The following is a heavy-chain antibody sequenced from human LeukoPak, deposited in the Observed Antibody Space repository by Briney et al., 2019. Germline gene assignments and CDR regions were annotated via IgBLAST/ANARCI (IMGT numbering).Heavy chain of an antibody. CDR2: INPNSGAT. CDR3: ARGVVVITPHFDF. V-gene: IGHV1-2*02. CDR1: GYGFTGYY. Sequence: GASVKVSCKASGYGFTGYYLHWVRQAPGQGLEWMGWINPNSGATNYAQKFQGRVTMTRDTSISTAYMEVSSLRSDDTAVYFCARGVVVITPHFDFWGQGTLVTVSS. J-gene: IGHJ4*02. D-gene: IGHD3-22*01.